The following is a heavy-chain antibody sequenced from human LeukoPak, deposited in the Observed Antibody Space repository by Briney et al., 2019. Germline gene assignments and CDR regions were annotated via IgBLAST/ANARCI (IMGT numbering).Heavy chain of an antibody. CDR3: ASGHSGYDSGDY. CDR1: GFTFSSYS. J-gene: IGHJ4*02. CDR2: TSSSGSYI. D-gene: IGHD5-12*01. Sequence: GGSLRLSCAASGFTFSSYSMNWVRQAPGKGLEWVSSTSSSGSYIYYADSVKGRFTISRDNAKNSLYLQMNSLRAEDTAVYYCASGHSGYDSGDYWGQGTLVTVSS. V-gene: IGHV3-21*01.